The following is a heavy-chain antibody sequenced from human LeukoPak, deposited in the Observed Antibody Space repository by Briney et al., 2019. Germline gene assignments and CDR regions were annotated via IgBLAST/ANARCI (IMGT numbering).Heavy chain of an antibody. V-gene: IGHV4-30-4*08. D-gene: IGHD3-10*02. Sequence: PSETLSLTCTVSGYSISSGDYYWSWIRQPPGKGLEWIGYIYYSGSTYYNPSLKSRVTISVDTSKNQFSLKLSSVTAADTAVYYCARDGPLYPLFVHDAFDIWGQGTMVTVSS. J-gene: IGHJ3*02. CDR2: IYYSGST. CDR3: ARDGPLYPLFVHDAFDI. CDR1: GYSISSGDYY.